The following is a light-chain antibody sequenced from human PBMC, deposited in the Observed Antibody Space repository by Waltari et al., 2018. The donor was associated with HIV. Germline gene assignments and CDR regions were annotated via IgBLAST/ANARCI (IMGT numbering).Light chain of an antibody. CDR2: GNS. CDR1: SSNIGAGYD. V-gene: IGLV1-40*01. CDR3: QSYDSSLSGSWV. Sequence: QSVLTQPPSVSGAPGQRVTISCTGSSSNIGAGYDVHWSQQLPGTAPKLLIYGNSNRPSGVPDRFSGSKSGTSASLAITGLQAEDEADYYCQSYDSSLSGSWVFGGGTKLTVL. J-gene: IGLJ3*02.